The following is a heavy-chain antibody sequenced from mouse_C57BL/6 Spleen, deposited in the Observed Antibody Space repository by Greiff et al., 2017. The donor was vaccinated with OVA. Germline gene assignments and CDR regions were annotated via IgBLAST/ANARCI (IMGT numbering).Heavy chain of an antibody. D-gene: IGHD2-4*01. CDR3: ARWDDCVSWFAY. CDR2: IDPSDSYT. CDR1: GYTFTSYW. J-gene: IGHJ3*01. V-gene: IGHV1-69*01. Sequence: QVQLQQPGAELVMPGASVKLSCKASGYTFTSYWMHWVKQRPGQGLEWIGEIDPSDSYTNYNQKFKGKSTLTVDKSSSTAYMQLSSLTSEDSAVYYCARWDDCVSWFAYWGQGTLVTVSA.